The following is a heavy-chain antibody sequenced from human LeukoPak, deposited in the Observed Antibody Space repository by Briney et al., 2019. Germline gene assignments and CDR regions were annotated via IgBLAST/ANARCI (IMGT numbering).Heavy chain of an antibody. CDR1: EFSVGSNY. V-gene: IGHV3-66*01. Sequence: GGSLRLSCAASEFSVGSNYMTWVRQAPGKGLEWVSLIYSGGSTYYADSVKGRFTISRDNSKNTLYLQMNSLRAEDTAVYFCAKDMAATGTYFHHWGQGTLVTVSS. J-gene: IGHJ1*01. CDR2: IYSGGST. D-gene: IGHD6-13*01. CDR3: AKDMAATGTYFHH.